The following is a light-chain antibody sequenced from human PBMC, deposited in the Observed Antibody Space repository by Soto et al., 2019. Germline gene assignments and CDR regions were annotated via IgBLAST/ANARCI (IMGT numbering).Light chain of an antibody. V-gene: IGLV1-51*01. CDR1: GSNLGRNY. Sequence: QSVLTQPPSVSATPGQKVTISCSGSGSNLGRNYVSWYQQLPGTAPKLLIYDNVYRFSGIPDRFSGSKSGASASLAVNGLQSEEEADYYCAAWDDRLNGPLFGGGTQLT. J-gene: IGLJ3*02. CDR2: DNV. CDR3: AAWDDRLNGPL.